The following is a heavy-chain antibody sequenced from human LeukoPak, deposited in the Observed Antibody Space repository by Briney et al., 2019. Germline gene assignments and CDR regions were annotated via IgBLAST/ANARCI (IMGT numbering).Heavy chain of an antibody. CDR1: GFTFSSYG. CDR2: ISGSGGSK. D-gene: IGHD1-26*01. Sequence: PGGSLRLSCAASGFTFSSYGMSWVRQAPGKGLEWVSAISGSGGSKYYADSVKGRFTISRDNAKNSLYLQMNSLRAEDTAVYYCARVGGATTYFDYWGQGTLVTVSS. J-gene: IGHJ4*02. V-gene: IGHV3-23*01. CDR3: ARVGGATTYFDY.